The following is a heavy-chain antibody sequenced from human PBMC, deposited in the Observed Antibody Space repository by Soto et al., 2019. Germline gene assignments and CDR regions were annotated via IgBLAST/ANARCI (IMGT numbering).Heavy chain of an antibody. D-gene: IGHD6-19*01. J-gene: IGHJ4*02. V-gene: IGHV1-46*01. CDR1: GYTFTKYY. Sequence: QVQLVQSGAEVKKPGASVKVSCKASGYTFTKYYLHWVRQAPGQGLEWMGVISPSGGSTTYAQKFQGGVTMTRDTSTSTVYMELSSLRSDDTAVYWCVRGVASGFLFDYWGQGTLVTVSS. CDR2: ISPSGGST. CDR3: VRGVASGFLFDY.